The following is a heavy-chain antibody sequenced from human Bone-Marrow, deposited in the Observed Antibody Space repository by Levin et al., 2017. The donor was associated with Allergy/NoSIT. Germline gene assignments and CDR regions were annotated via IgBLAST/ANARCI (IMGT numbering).Heavy chain of an antibody. D-gene: IGHD1-26*01. J-gene: IGHJ6*02. CDR1: GGSVSSGSYY. Sequence: SETLSLTCTVSGGSVSSGSYYWSWIRQSPGKALEWIGYMYYSGNTRSNPSLKSRMTMSLDTSKNHFSLKLTSVTAADTAVYYCARGGRERSFGYYGLDVWGQGTTVSVSS. V-gene: IGHV4-61*03. CDR2: MYYSGNT. CDR3: ARGGRERSFGYYGLDV.